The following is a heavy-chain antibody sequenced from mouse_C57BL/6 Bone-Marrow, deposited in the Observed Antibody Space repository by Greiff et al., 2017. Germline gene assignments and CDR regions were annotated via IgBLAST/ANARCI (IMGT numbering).Heavy chain of an antibody. D-gene: IGHD2-2*01. CDR3: ARYHGGGYDVGAWFAY. CDR1: GYTFTSYG. V-gene: IGHV1-81*01. Sequence: QVQLQQSGAELARPGASVKLSCKASGYTFTSYGISWVKQRTGQGLEWIGEIYPRSGNTYYNEKFKGKATLTADKSSSTAYMELRSLTSEDSAVYFCARYHGGGYDVGAWFAYWGQGTLVTVSA. CDR2: IYPRSGNT. J-gene: IGHJ3*01.